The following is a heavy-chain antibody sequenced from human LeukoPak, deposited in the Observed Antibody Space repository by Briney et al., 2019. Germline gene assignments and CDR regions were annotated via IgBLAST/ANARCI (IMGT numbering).Heavy chain of an antibody. J-gene: IGHJ3*02. CDR1: GFPFSSYG. CDR3: AKLPDGYSSGSDAFDI. D-gene: IGHD6-19*01. Sequence: SGGSLSPSCEALGFPFSSYGMHGARRAQGKGLGWGAVIPYDGSNKYYADSVKGRFTISRDNSKNTLYLQMNSLRAEDTAVYYCAKLPDGYSSGSDAFDIWGQGTMVTVSS. V-gene: IGHV3-30*18. CDR2: IPYDGSNK.